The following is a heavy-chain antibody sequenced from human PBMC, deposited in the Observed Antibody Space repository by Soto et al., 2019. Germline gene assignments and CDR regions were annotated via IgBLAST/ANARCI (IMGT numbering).Heavy chain of an antibody. CDR3: ARGGPLYYDFWSARGSYYYGMDV. V-gene: IGHV4-34*01. D-gene: IGHD3-3*01. Sequence: ETRSITSAVYGGSFSGYYWSWIRKPPGKVLDLIGEINHSGITNYNPSLKSRVTISVDTSKNQFSLKLSSVSAADTAVYYCARGGPLYYDFWSARGSYYYGMDVWGQGTTV. CDR1: GGSFSGYY. CDR2: INHSGIT. J-gene: IGHJ6*02.